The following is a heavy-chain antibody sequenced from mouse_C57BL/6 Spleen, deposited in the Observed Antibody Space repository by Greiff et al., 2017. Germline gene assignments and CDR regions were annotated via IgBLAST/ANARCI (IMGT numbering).Heavy chain of an antibody. CDR3: ARERDYGSPYFDY. Sequence: VQLQQSGAELVRPGASVKLSCKASGYTFTDYYINWVKQRPGQGLEWIARIYPGSGNTYYNEKFKGKATLTAEKSSSTAYMQLSSLTSEDSAVYFCARERDYGSPYFDYWGQGTTLTVSS. CDR2: IYPGSGNT. V-gene: IGHV1-76*01. CDR1: GYTFTDYY. J-gene: IGHJ2*01. D-gene: IGHD1-1*01.